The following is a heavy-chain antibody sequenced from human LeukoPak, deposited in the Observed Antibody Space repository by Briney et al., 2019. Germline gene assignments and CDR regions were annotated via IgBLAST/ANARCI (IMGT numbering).Heavy chain of an antibody. CDR2: ISSSSSYI. D-gene: IGHD3-10*01. V-gene: IGHV3-21*01. J-gene: IGHJ6*02. Sequence: GGSLRLSCAASGFTFSSYNMHWVRQAPGKGLEWVSSISSSSSYIPYADSVKGRITITSDNAKNSLHLQMNSLRAEDTAVYYCAREMGYGSGCYAYGMDVWGQGTTVTVSS. CDR1: GFTFSSYN. CDR3: AREMGYGSGCYAYGMDV.